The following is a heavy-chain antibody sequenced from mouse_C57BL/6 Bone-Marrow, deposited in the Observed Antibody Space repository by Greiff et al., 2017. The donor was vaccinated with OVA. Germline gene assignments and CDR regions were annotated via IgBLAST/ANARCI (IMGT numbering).Heavy chain of an antibody. CDR1: GYSFTDYN. CDR3: AFYYGSSDRYFDV. D-gene: IGHD1-1*01. J-gene: IGHJ1*03. CDR2: ITPNYGTT. V-gene: IGHV1-39*01. Sequence: VQLKQSGPELVKPGASVKISCKASGYSFTDYNMNWVKQSNGKSLEWIGVITPNYGTTSYNQKFKGKATLTIDQSSSTAYMQLNSLTSENSAVYYCAFYYGSSDRYFDVWGTGTTVTVSS.